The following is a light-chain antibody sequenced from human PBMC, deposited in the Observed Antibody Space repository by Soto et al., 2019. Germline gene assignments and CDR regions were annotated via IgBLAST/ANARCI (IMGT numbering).Light chain of an antibody. J-gene: IGKJ5*01. CDR2: TTS. Sequence: DIQMTQSPSSLSASVGHSVTISCRASQMMSNYLNWYQQKPGKAPRLLIYTTSTLQTGVPSRFSGSGSGTDFTLTISSLQPEDFATYYCQQSYSTPDTFGQGTRLEIK. CDR3: QQSYSTPDT. V-gene: IGKV1-39*01. CDR1: QMMSNY.